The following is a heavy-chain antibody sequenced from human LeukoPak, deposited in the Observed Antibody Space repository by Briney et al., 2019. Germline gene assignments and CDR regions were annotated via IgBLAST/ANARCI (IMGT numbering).Heavy chain of an antibody. CDR1: GFTFSSYS. CDR2: ISSSSSYI. Sequence: PEGSLRLSCAASGFTFSSYSKNWVRQAPGKGLEWISSISSSSSYIYYADSVKGRFTISRDNAKNSLYLQMNSLRAEDTAVYYCARALGYCSGGSCYYAFDIWGQGTMVTVSS. V-gene: IGHV3-21*01. CDR3: ARALGYCSGGSCYYAFDI. D-gene: IGHD2-15*01. J-gene: IGHJ3*02.